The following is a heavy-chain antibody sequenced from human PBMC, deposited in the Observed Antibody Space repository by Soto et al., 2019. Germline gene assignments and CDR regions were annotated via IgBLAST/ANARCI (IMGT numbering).Heavy chain of an antibody. CDR2: ISWNSGNI. Sequence: EVQLVESGGGLVQPGRSLRLSCAASGFTFDDYAMHWVRQAPGKGLEWVSGISWNSGNIGYADSVKGRLTISRDNAKDSLFLQMNSLRAEDTALYYCAIFRTVTTPLDYWGQGTLVTVSS. V-gene: IGHV3-9*01. J-gene: IGHJ4*02. D-gene: IGHD4-17*01. CDR3: AIFRTVTTPLDY. CDR1: GFTFDDYA.